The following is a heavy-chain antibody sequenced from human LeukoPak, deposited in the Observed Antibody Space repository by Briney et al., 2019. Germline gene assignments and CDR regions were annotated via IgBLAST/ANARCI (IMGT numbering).Heavy chain of an antibody. V-gene: IGHV1-2*02. D-gene: IGHD2-21*02. J-gene: IGHJ4*02. CDR3: ARRCGGDCYAFDS. CDR1: GYTFTGYY. Sequence: ASVKVSCKASGYTFTGYYMHWVRQAPGQGLEWMGWINPNSGGTNYAQKFQGRVTMTTDTSTNTAYMELRSLRSDDTAVYYCARRCGGDCYAFDSWGQGTLVTVSS. CDR2: INPNSGGT.